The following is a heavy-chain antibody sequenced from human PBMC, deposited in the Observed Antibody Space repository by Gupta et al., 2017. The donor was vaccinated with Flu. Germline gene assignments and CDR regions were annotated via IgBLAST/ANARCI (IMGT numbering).Heavy chain of an antibody. CDR1: GYTFTGYY. CDR2: INPNSGGT. CDR3: ARDLDALGEAAAGRTFDY. Sequence: KASGYTFTGYYMHWVRQAPGQGLEWMGWINPNSGGTNYAQKFQGRVTMTRDTSISTAYRELSRLRSDETAVYYCARDLDALGEAAAGRTFDYWGQGTLVTVSS. D-gene: IGHD6-13*01. V-gene: IGHV1-2*02. J-gene: IGHJ4*02.